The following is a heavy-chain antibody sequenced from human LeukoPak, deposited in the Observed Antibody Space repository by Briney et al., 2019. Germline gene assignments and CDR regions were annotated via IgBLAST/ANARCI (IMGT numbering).Heavy chain of an antibody. CDR2: IYSSGSP. V-gene: IGHV4-39*07. D-gene: IGHD3-22*01. CDR3: ARIVVADFDC. Sequence: SETLSLTCTVSGGSISSISYYWRWIRQPPGTGVEWIGGIYSSGSPSYNPSHKRRVTISVDTSKNQFSLKLSSVTAAYTAMYYCARIVVADFDCWGQGTLVTVSS. J-gene: IGHJ4*02. CDR1: GGSISSISYY.